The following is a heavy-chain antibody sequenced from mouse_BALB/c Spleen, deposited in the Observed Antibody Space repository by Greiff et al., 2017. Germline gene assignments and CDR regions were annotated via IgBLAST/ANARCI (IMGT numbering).Heavy chain of an antibody. CDR3: ARSYGSSYFDY. Sequence: EVKLQESGAELVKPGASVKLSCTASGFNIKDTYMHWVKQRPEQGLEWIGRIDPANGNTKYDPKFQGKATITADTSSNTAYLQLSSLTSEDTAVYYCARSYGSSYFDYWGQGTTLTVSS. V-gene: IGHV14-3*02. CDR2: IDPANGNT. J-gene: IGHJ2*01. CDR1: GFNIKDTY. D-gene: IGHD1-1*01.